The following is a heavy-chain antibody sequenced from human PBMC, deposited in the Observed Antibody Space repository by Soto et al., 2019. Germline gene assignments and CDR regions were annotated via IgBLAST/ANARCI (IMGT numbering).Heavy chain of an antibody. V-gene: IGHV1-3*01. J-gene: IGHJ6*02. CDR1: GYTFTSYA. Sequence: GASVKVSCKASGYTFTSYAMHWVRQAPGQRLEWMGWINAGNGNTKYSQKFQGRVTITRDTSASTACMELSSLRSEDTAVYYCARELRPARHIVVVTAIQERIHYGMDVWGQGTTVTVSS. D-gene: IGHD2-21*02. CDR3: ARELRPARHIVVVTAIQERIHYGMDV. CDR2: INAGNGNT.